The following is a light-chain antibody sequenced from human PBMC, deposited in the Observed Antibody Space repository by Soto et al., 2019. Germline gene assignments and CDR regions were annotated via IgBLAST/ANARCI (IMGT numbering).Light chain of an antibody. J-gene: IGKJ1*01. CDR3: QLYHWT. Sequence: DDQMTKWPATVSASIGDRVTITCRASQSISNWLAWYQQKPGKAPNLLIYKASNLESGVSSRFSGSGSGTEFTLTIGSLQPDDFSTYYGQLYHWTFGQGTKVAIK. CDR1: QSISNW. V-gene: IGKV1-5*03. CDR2: KAS.